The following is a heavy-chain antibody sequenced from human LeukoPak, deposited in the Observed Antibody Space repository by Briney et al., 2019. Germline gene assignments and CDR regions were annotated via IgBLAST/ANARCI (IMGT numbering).Heavy chain of an antibody. CDR2: IGTAVDT. V-gene: IGHV3-13*04. J-gene: IGHJ3*02. Sequence: PGGYLRLSCAASGFTFSSYDMYWVRQAIGKGLEWVSAIGTAVDTYYAGSVKGRFTISRENAKNSLHLQMNSLRAGDTAVYYCTRDAPDDAFDIWGQGTVVTFAS. CDR3: TRDAPDDAFDI. CDR1: GFTFSSYD.